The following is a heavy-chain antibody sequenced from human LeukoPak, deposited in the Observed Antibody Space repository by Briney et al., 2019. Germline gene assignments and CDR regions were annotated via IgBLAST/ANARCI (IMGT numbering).Heavy chain of an antibody. V-gene: IGHV3-48*03. J-gene: IGHJ4*02. CDR2: ISSSGSTI. D-gene: IGHD2-8*01. CDR3: ASAYFY. CDR1: GFTFSSFE. Sequence: GGSLRLSCVASGFTFSSFEMNWVPQSPGTGLEWLSYISSSGSTIYYADSVKGRFTISRDNAKNSLYLQMNSLRAEDTAIYYCASAYFYWGQGTLVTVSS.